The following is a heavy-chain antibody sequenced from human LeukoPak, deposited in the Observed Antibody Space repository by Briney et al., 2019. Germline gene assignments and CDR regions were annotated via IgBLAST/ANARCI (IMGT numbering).Heavy chain of an antibody. CDR1: GYTFTGYY. J-gene: IGHJ4*02. CDR3: ASQYYDILTGYYSFDY. V-gene: IGHV1-2*02. Sequence: ASVKVSCKASGYTFTGYYMHWVRQAPVQGLEWMGWINPNSGGTNYAQKFQGRVTMTRDTSISTAYMELSRLRSDDTAVYYCASQYYDILTGYYSFDYWGQGTLVTVSS. CDR2: INPNSGGT. D-gene: IGHD3-9*01.